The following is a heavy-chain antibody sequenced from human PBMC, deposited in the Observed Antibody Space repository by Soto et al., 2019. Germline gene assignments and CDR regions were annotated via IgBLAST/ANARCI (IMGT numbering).Heavy chain of an antibody. J-gene: IGHJ4*02. CDR1: GTTFSNYA. V-gene: IGHV1-69*01. Sequence: QVQVVQSGAEVKKPGSSVKVSCKASGTTFSNYAISWVRQAPGQGLEWMGGIIPTFGTTNYPQKFQGRLTITADESTSTVYMERSSLTSEDTAVYYCVARRYCSGGSCPDYFDYWGQGTLVTVSS. CDR3: VARRYCSGGSCPDYFDY. CDR2: IIPTFGTT. D-gene: IGHD2-15*01.